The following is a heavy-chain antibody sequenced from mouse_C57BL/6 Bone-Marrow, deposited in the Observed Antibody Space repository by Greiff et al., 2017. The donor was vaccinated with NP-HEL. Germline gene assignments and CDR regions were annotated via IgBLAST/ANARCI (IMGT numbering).Heavy chain of an antibody. CDR1: DSEVFPIAY. J-gene: IGHJ1*03. CDR3: ARCPLYYSNYVRPYRYFDV. D-gene: IGHD2-5*01. Sequence: QVQLPPPGSELRRPGSSVKLSCKDFDSEVFPIAYMSWVRQKPGHGFEWIGGILPSIGRTIYGEKFEDKATLDADTLSNTAYLELNSLTSEDSAIYYCARCPLYYSNYVRPYRYFDVWGTGTTVTVSS. CDR2: ILPSIGRT. V-gene: IGHV15-2*01.